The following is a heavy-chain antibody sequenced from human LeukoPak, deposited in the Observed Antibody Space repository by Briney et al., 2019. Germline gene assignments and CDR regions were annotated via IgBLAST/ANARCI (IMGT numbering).Heavy chain of an antibody. CDR1: GFTFSSYS. CDR2: ITYSGSTI. V-gene: IGHV3-48*01. Sequence: GGSLRLSCAASGFTFSSYSMNWVRQAPGKGLEWVSYITYSGSTIYYADSVKGRFTISRDNAKNSLYLQMNSLRAEDTAVYYCAGRGAVAGTIDYGGQGDRVTVSS. J-gene: IGHJ4*02. D-gene: IGHD6-19*01. CDR3: AGRGAVAGTIDY.